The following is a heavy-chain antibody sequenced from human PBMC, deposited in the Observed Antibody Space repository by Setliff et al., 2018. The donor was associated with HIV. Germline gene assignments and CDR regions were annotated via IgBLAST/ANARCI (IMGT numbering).Heavy chain of an antibody. CDR3: AREGSPIYYFDY. CDR2: IIPIFGTA. Sequence: SVKVSCKASGGTFSSYAISWVRQAPGQGLEWMGGIIPIFGTANYAQNFQGRVTVTTDTSTSTVYMELRSLRSDDTAVYYCAREGSPIYYFDYWSQGTWSPSPQ. CDR1: GGTFSSYA. V-gene: IGHV1-69*05. D-gene: IGHD3-10*01. J-gene: IGHJ4*02.